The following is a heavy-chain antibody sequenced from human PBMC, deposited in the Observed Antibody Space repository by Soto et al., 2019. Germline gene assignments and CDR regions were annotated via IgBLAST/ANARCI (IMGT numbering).Heavy chain of an antibody. CDR2: ISSSSSYI. CDR3: ARDLGRYCSGGSCYSGSAY. V-gene: IGHV3-21*01. CDR1: GFTFSSYS. D-gene: IGHD2-15*01. J-gene: IGHJ4*02. Sequence: EVQLVESGGGLVKPGGSLRLSCAASGFTFSSYSMNWVRQSPGKGLEWVSSISSSSSYIYYADSVKGRFTISRDNAKNSLYLQMSSLRAEDTAVYYCARDLGRYCSGGSCYSGSAYWGQGTLVTVSS.